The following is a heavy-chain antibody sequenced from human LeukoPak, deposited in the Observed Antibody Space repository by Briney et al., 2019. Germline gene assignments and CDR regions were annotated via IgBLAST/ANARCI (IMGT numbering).Heavy chain of an antibody. D-gene: IGHD3-22*01. J-gene: IGHJ4*02. CDR1: GYTFTGYD. V-gene: IGHV1-8*01. CDR3: ARGPLPYYYDSSGYYYELDY. Sequence: ASVKVSCKASGYTFTGYDINWVRQATGQGLEWMGWMNPNSGNTGYAQKFQGRVTMTRNTSISTAYMELSSLRSEDTAVHYCARGPLPYYYDSSGYYYELDYWGQGTLVTVSS. CDR2: MNPNSGNT.